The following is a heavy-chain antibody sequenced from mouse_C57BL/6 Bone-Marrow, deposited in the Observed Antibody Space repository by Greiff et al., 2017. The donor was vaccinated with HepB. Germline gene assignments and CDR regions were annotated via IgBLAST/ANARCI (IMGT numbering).Heavy chain of an antibody. J-gene: IGHJ4*01. Sequence: QVQLQQSGAELVRPGTSVKVSCKASGYAFTNYLIEWVKQRPGQGLEWIGVINPGSGGTNYNEKFKGKATLTADKSSSTAYMQLSSLTSEDSAVYFCARAAAGGYYLYAMDYWGQGTSVTVSS. V-gene: IGHV1-54*01. CDR3: ARAAAGGYYLYAMDY. CDR1: GYAFTNYL. D-gene: IGHD2-3*01. CDR2: INPGSGGT.